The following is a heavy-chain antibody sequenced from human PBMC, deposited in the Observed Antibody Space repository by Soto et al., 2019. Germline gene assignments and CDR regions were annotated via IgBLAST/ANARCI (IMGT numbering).Heavy chain of an antibody. V-gene: IGHV3-30*18. CDR1: GFTFSSYG. J-gene: IGHJ4*02. CDR2: ISYDGSNT. D-gene: IGHD1-26*01. Sequence: QVQLVESGGGVVQPGRSLRLSCVASGFTFSSYGMHWVRQAPGKGLEWVAIISYDGSNTYYADSVKGRLTISRDNSNNTLYLQMNSLRAEDTSVYYCAKEGGLSGSYYISSSYYFDYWGQGLLVTVSS. CDR3: AKEGGLSGSYYISSSYYFDY.